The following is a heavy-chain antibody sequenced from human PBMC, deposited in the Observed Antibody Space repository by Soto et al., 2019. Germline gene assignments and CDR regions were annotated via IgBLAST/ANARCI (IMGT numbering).Heavy chain of an antibody. D-gene: IGHD2-2*01. V-gene: IGHV3-21*02. CDR2: IASRSDYL. CDR3: ANSVPAQPFDF. CDR1: GFTFSSYS. Sequence: EVQLVESGGGLVKPGESLRLSCAASGFTFSSYSMNWIRQGPGKGLEWVSSIASRSDYLFYADSVRGRFTISRDNAKNSLYLQMNSLRAEDTAVYYCANSVPAQPFDFWGQGSMVSVSS. J-gene: IGHJ3*01.